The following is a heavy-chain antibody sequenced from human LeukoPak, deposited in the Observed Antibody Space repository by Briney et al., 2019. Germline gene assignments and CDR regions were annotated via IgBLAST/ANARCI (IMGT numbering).Heavy chain of an antibody. CDR3: ASLRYSSSWYPKRAVWYFDL. V-gene: IGHV4-34*01. Sequence: NSSETLSLTCAVYGGSFSGYYWSWIRQPPGKGLEWIGEINHSGSTNYNPSLKSRVTISVDTSKNQFSLKLSSVTAADTAVYYCASLRYSSSWYPKRAVWYFDLWGRGTLVTVSS. D-gene: IGHD6-13*01. CDR1: GGSFSGYY. CDR2: INHSGST. J-gene: IGHJ2*01.